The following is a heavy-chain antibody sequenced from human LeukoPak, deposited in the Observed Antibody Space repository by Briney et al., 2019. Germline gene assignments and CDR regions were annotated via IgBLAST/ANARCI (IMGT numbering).Heavy chain of an antibody. CDR1: GFTFSSYW. CDR2: INTDGSST. CDR3: ARARGYCSGGVCYFDY. V-gene: IGHV3-74*01. Sequence: TGGSLRLSCAASGFTFSSYWMHWVRQAPGKGLVWVSRINTDGSSTTYADSVKGRFTISRDNAKNSLYLQMNSLSAEDTAVYYCARARGYCSGGVCYFDYWGQGTLVTVSS. J-gene: IGHJ4*02. D-gene: IGHD2-15*01.